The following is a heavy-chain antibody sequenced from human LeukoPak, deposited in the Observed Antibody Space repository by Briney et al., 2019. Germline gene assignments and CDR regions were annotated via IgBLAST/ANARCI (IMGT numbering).Heavy chain of an antibody. CDR2: IYYSGST. CDR3: ARDVWSGYANWFDP. D-gene: IGHD3-3*01. V-gene: IGHV4-39*07. J-gene: IGHJ5*02. CDR1: GGSISSSSYY. Sequence: SEALSLTCTVSGGSISSSSYYWGWIRQPPGKGLEWIGSIYYSGSTYYNPSLKSRVTISVDTSKNQFSLKLSSVTAADTAVYYCARDVWSGYANWFDPWGQGTLVTVSS.